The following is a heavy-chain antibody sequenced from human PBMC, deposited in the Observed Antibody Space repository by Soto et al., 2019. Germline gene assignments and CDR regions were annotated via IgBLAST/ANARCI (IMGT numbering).Heavy chain of an antibody. CDR2: IWYDGSNK. V-gene: IGHV3-33*01. D-gene: IGHD5-18*01. Sequence: GGSLRLSCAASGFTFSSYGMHWVRQAPGKGLEWVAVIWYDGSNKYYADSVKGRFTISRDNSKNTLYLQMNSLRAEDTAVYYCARDRGEKKGYSYGTYYYYGMDVWGQGTTVTVSS. J-gene: IGHJ6*02. CDR1: GFTFSSYG. CDR3: ARDRGEKKGYSYGTYYYYGMDV.